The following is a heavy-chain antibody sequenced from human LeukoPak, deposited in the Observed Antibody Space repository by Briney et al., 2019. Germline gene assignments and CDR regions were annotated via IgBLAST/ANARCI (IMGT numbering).Heavy chain of an antibody. CDR2: IYWDDDK. V-gene: IGHV2-5*02. D-gene: IGHD1-7*01. CDR1: GFSLSTSGVG. J-gene: IGHJ6*03. CDR3: AHHPSFRLELYAPYYYYYMDV. Sequence: SGPTLVNPTQTLTLTCTFSGFSLSTSGVGVGWIRQPPGKALEWLALIYWDDDKRYSPSLKSRLTITKDTSKNQVVLTMTNMDPVDTATYYCAHHPSFRLELYAPYYYYYMDVWGKGTTVTVSS.